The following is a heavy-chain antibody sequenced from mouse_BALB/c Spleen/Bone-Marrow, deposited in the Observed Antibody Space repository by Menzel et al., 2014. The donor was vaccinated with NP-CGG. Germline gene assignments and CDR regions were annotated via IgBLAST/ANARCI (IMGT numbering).Heavy chain of an antibody. V-gene: IGHV1S22*01. CDR2: IYPGSGRT. Sequence: LQQSGSELVRPGASVKLSCKASGYTFTSYWMHWVMQRPGQGLEWIGNIYPGSGRTNYDEKFKSKATLTVDTSSSTAYMQLSSLTSEDSAVYYCTRYVGYAMDYWGQGTSVTVSS. D-gene: IGHD3-3*01. CDR3: TRYVGYAMDY. CDR1: GYTFTSYW. J-gene: IGHJ4*01.